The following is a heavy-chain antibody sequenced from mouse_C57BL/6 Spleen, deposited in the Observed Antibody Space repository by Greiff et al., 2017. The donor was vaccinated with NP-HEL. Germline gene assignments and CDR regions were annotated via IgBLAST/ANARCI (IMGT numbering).Heavy chain of an antibody. V-gene: IGHV8-12*01. J-gene: IGHJ1*03. Sequence: VKLMESGPGILQSSQTLSLTCSFSGFSLSTSGMGVSWIRQPSGKGLEWLAHIYWDDDKRYNPSLKSRLTISKDTSRNQVFLKITSVDTADTATYYCARRGEITTVVATGYFDVWGTGTTVTVSS. CDR3: ARRGEITTVVATGYFDV. D-gene: IGHD1-1*01. CDR2: IYWDDDK. CDR1: GFSLSTSGMG.